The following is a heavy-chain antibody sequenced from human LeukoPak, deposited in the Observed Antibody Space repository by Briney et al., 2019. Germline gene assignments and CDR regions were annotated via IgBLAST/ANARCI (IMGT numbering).Heavy chain of an antibody. CDR3: ARHVGKIYVDTAMVNNYYYMDV. Sequence: SETLSLTCSVSGYSISSGYSWGWIRQPPGKGLGWIGSIYHSGSTYYNPSLKSRVTISVDTSKNQFSLKLSSVTAADTAVYYCARHVGKIYVDTAMVNNYYYMDVWGKGTTVTISS. D-gene: IGHD5-18*01. CDR1: GYSISSGYS. CDR2: IYHSGST. J-gene: IGHJ6*03. V-gene: IGHV4-38-2*01.